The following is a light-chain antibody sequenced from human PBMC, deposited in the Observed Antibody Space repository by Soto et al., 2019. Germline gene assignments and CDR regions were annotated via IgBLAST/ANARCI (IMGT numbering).Light chain of an antibody. CDR3: QHYSSYSIT. CDR2: DAS. Sequence: DIQMTQSHSTLSASVGDRVTITCRASQSIDSWLAWYQQKPGKAPKVLIYDASDLESGVPSRFRGSGSGTEFTLTISSLQPDDFATYYCQHYSSYSITFGQGTRLEIK. V-gene: IGKV1-5*01. CDR1: QSIDSW. J-gene: IGKJ5*01.